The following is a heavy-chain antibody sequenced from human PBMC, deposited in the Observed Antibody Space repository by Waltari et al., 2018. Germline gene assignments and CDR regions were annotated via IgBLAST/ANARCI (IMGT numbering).Heavy chain of an antibody. Sequence: VQLLESGGGLVQPGGSLRLSCAASGFTFSSYAMSWVRLAPGKGLEWIGEINHSGSTNYNPSLKSRVTISVDTSKNQFSRKLSSVTAADTAVYYCARGSHFWSGYYTGNDAFDIWGQGTMVTVSS. CDR3: ARGSHFWSGYYTGNDAFDI. D-gene: IGHD3-3*02. CDR2: INHSGST. CDR1: GFTFSSYA. V-gene: IGHV4-34*01. J-gene: IGHJ3*02.